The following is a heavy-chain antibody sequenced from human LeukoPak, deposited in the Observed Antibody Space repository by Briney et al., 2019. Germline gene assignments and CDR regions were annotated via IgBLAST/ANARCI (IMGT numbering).Heavy chain of an antibody. D-gene: IGHD4-17*01. V-gene: IGHV4-59*13. J-gene: IGHJ6*02. CDR2: IYYSGST. Sequence: SETLSLTCTVSGGSLSSYYWSWTRQPPGKGLEWIGYIYYSGSTNYNPSLKSRVTISVDTSKNQFSLKLSSVTAADTAVYYCARDRGRYGDPDYYYGMDVWGQGTTVTVSS. CDR1: GGSLSSYY. CDR3: ARDRGRYGDPDYYYGMDV.